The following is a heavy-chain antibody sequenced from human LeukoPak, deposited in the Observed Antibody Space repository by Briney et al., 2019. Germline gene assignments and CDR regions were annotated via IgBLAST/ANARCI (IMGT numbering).Heavy chain of an antibody. Sequence: GGSLRLSCAASGFTFSSFEMNWVRQAPGKGVEWVSYISYSGSTIYYADSVKGRFTISRDNAKNSLYLQMSSLRAEDTAIYYCVRDLQRHYLGVAVAGRRRWFDPWGQGTLVTVSS. J-gene: IGHJ5*02. CDR1: GFTFSSFE. CDR3: VRDLQRHYLGVAVAGRRRWFDP. CDR2: ISYSGSTI. V-gene: IGHV3-48*03. D-gene: IGHD6-13*01.